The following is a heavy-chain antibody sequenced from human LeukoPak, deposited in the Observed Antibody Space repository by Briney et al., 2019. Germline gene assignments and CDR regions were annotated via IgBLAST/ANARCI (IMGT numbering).Heavy chain of an antibody. Sequence: SVKVSCKASGGTFSSYAISWVRPAPGQGLEWMGRIIPVFGTANYAQKFQGRVKITTDESTSTAYMEPSSLRAEDTAVYYCASNRRTVAGTLVNYFDYWGQGTLVTVSS. V-gene: IGHV1-69*05. CDR1: GGTFSSYA. D-gene: IGHD6-19*01. CDR3: ASNRRTVAGTLVNYFDY. J-gene: IGHJ4*02. CDR2: IIPVFGTA.